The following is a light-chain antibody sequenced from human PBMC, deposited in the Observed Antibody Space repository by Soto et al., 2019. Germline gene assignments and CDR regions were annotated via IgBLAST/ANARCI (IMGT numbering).Light chain of an antibody. CDR2: GAS. CDR3: QQYGSAPYT. Sequence: DIMLTQSPGTLSLSPGERATLYCRTSQTLASNYLAWYQQKPGQAPRLLIYGASSRAAGIPDRFSGSGSGTDFTLTISRLEPEDFAVFYCQQYGSAPYTFGQGTKLEI. V-gene: IGKV3-20*01. J-gene: IGKJ2*01. CDR1: QTLASNY.